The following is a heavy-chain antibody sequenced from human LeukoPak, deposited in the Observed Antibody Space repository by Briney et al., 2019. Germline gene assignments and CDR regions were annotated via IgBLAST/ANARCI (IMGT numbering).Heavy chain of an antibody. CDR3: ARDSFPLVGYSGYDLVQYFDY. Sequence: ASVKVSCKASGYTFTGYYMHWVRQAPGQGLEWMGWINPNSGGTNYAQKFQGRVTMTRDTSISTAYMELSRLRSDDTAVYYCARDSFPLVGYSGYDLVQYFDYWGQGTLVTVSS. J-gene: IGHJ4*02. D-gene: IGHD5-12*01. CDR2: INPNSGGT. V-gene: IGHV1-2*02. CDR1: GYTFTGYY.